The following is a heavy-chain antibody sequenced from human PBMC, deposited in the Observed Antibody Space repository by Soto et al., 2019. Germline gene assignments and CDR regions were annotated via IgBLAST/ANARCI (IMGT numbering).Heavy chain of an antibody. V-gene: IGHV4-34*01. CDR3: EREPSAKYVCGSYRPYHYFGRDV. CDR1: GGSFSGYY. J-gene: IGHJ6*02. CDR2: INHSGST. Sequence: SETLSLNCAVYGGSFSGYYWSWIRQAPGKRLAWIGEINHSGSTNYNPSLKSRVTISVDTSKNQFSLKLSSVTAADTAVYHCEREPSAKYVCGSYRPYHYFGRDVWGQGTTVT. D-gene: IGHD3-16*02.